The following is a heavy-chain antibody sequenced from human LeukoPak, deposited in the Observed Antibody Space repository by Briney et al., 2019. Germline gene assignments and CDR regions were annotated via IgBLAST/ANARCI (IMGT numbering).Heavy chain of an antibody. Sequence: GGSLRLSCAASGFSFSSYAMGWTRQAPGQGLEWVSAISGSGSHANYAESVKGRFTISRDNSKNTLYLQMHSLIAADTAVYYCGSGPVGTTVPWGQGTLVTVSS. V-gene: IGHV3-23*01. J-gene: IGHJ5*02. CDR3: GSGPVGTTVP. CDR1: GFSFSSYA. D-gene: IGHD1-1*01. CDR2: ISGSGSHA.